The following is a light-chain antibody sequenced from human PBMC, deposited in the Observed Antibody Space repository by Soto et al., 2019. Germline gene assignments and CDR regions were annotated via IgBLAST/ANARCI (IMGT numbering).Light chain of an antibody. Sequence: DIQMTQSPSTLSASVGDRVTITCRASQSISGSLAWYQQKPGKAPKLLIYEASNLKSGVPSRFSGSGSGTEYTLTISSLQPDGSASYNSEQYNGYWTVGKGNRVEIK. CDR1: QSISGS. CDR2: EAS. J-gene: IGKJ1*01. V-gene: IGKV1-5*03. CDR3: EQYNGYWT.